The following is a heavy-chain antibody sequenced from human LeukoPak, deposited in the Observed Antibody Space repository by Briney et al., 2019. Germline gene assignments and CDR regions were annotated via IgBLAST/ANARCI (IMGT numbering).Heavy chain of an antibody. CDR2: ISSSSSYI. J-gene: IGHJ3*02. CDR1: GFTFSSYS. D-gene: IGHD3-10*01. CDR3: ARAGITMVRGVYYSAFDI. V-gene: IGHV3-21*01. Sequence: GGSLRLSCAASGFTFSSYSMNWVRQAPGKGLEWVSSISSSSSYIYYADSVKGRFTISRDNAKNSLYLQMNSLRAEDTAVYYCARAGITMVRGVYYSAFDIWGQGTMVTVSS.